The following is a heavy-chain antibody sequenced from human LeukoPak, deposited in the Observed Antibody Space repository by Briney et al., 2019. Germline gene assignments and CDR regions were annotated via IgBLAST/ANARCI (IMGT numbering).Heavy chain of an antibody. CDR3: ARDRGIVHFDF. CDR2: IDTNTGKP. J-gene: IGHJ4*02. CDR1: GYAFTTYC. Sequence: ASVKVSCKASGYAFTTYCINWVRQAPGQGLEWMGWIDTNTGKPAYAQGFTGRFAFSLDTSASTAYMQIISLKAEDTAVYYCARDRGIVHFDFWGQGTLVTVSS. V-gene: IGHV7-4-1*02. D-gene: IGHD3-16*02.